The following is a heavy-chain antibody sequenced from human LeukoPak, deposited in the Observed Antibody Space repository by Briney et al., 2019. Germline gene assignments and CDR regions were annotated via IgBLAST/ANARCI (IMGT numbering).Heavy chain of an antibody. J-gene: IGHJ4*02. Sequence: GGSLRLSCAASGFTFSSYAMSWVRQAPGKGLEWVSAISGSGGSTYYADSVKGRFTISRDNAKNSLYLQMNSLRAEDTAVYYCASHSSGWYSRRYFDYWGQGTLVTVSS. CDR2: ISGSGGST. D-gene: IGHD6-19*01. V-gene: IGHV3-23*01. CDR3: ASHSSGWYSRRYFDY. CDR1: GFTFSSYA.